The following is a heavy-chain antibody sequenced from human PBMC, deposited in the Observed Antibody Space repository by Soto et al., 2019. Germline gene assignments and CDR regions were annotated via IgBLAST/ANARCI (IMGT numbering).Heavy chain of an antibody. J-gene: IGHJ6*02. Sequence: GGSLRLSCAASGFTFDDYTMHWVRQAPGKGLEWVSLISWDGGSTYYADSVKGRFTISRDNSKNTLYLQMNSLRAEDTAVYYCARGSSSSYSPVYYYYGMDVWGQGTTVTVSS. CDR2: ISWDGGST. V-gene: IGHV3-43*01. D-gene: IGHD6-13*01. CDR1: GFTFDDYT. CDR3: ARGSSSSYSPVYYYYGMDV.